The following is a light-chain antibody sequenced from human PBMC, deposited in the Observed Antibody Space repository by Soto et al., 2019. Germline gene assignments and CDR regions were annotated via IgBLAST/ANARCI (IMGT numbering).Light chain of an antibody. CDR1: QPISDY. J-gene: IGKJ1*01. CDR3: QQHYNTPRT. V-gene: IGKV1-39*01. CDR2: TTS. Sequence: DIQMTQSPSSLSASVGDRGTITCRTSQPISDYLNWYQQKPGKAPTLLIYTTSNLQSGVPSRFSGSGSATHFTLTISSLQPEDFATYYCQQHYNTPRTVGQGTKVDIK.